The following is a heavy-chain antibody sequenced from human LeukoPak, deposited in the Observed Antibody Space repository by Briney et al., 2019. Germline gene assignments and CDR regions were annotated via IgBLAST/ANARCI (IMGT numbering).Heavy chain of an antibody. J-gene: IGHJ3*02. CDR3: AGEMATVVGAFDI. CDR1: GFTFSSYW. Sequence: LPGGSLRLSCAGSGFTFSSYWMSWVRQAPGKGLEWVANIKQDGSEKYYVDSVKGRFTISRDNAKNSLYLQMNSLRAEDTAVYFCAGEMATVVGAFDIWGQGTMVTVSS. D-gene: IGHD5-24*01. CDR2: IKQDGSEK. V-gene: IGHV3-7*01.